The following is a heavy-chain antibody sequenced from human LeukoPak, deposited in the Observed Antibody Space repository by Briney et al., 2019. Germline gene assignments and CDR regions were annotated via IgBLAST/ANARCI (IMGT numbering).Heavy chain of an antibody. CDR2: ISASNGNT. Sequence: ASVKVSCTASGYTFSSYGISCGRQAPEQGLEWMGWISASNGNTNYAQKLQGRVTMTTDTSTSTAYMELRSLRSDDTAVYYCAREVGDTVTTCDYWGQGTLVTVSS. CDR1: GYTFSSYG. CDR3: AREVGDTVTTCDY. V-gene: IGHV1-18*01. D-gene: IGHD4-17*01. J-gene: IGHJ4*02.